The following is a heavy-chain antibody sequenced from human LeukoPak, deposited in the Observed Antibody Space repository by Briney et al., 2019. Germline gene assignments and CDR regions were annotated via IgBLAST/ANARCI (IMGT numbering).Heavy chain of an antibody. V-gene: IGHV1-8*03. CDR2: MNPNSGNT. D-gene: IGHD3-10*01. Sequence: ASVKVSCKASGYTFTSYDINWVRQATGQGLEWMGWMNPNSGNTGYAQKFQGRVTITRNTSISTAYMELSSLRSEDTAVYYCARTGHSYGSGSYPFDYWGQGTLVTVSS. CDR1: GYTFTSYD. CDR3: ARTGHSYGSGSYPFDY. J-gene: IGHJ4*02.